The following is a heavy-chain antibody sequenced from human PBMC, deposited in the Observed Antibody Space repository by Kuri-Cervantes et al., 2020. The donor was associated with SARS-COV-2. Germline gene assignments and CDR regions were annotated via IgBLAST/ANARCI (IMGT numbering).Heavy chain of an antibody. Sequence: SETLSLTCAVSGYSISSGYYWGWIRQPPGKGLEWIGSIYHSGSTYYNPSLKSRVTISVDTSKNQFSLKLSSVTAADTAVYYCARLGYDSSGNYAATGMDVWGKGTTVTVSS. V-gene: IGHV4-38-2*01. CDR1: GYSISSGYY. J-gene: IGHJ6*03. D-gene: IGHD3-22*01. CDR3: ARLGYDSSGNYAATGMDV. CDR2: IYHSGST.